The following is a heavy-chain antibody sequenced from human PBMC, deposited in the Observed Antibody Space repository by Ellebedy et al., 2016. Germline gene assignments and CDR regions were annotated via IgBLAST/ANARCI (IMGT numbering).Heavy chain of an antibody. CDR3: AKDRDNYWKGKGASDT. J-gene: IGHJ3*01. CDR1: GLTFSNYA. D-gene: IGHD5-24*01. CDR2: ISGSGASI. V-gene: IGHV3-23*01. Sequence: GGSLRLSXVVSGLTFSNYAMTWVRQAPGKGLQWVSSISGSGASINYADSVKGRFTISRDNSKNMLFLQMNSLRVEDTALYYCAKDRDNYWKGKGASDTWGQGTMVTVSS.